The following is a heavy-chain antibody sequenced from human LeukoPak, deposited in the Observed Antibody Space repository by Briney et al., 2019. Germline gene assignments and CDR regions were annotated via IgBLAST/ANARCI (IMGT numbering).Heavy chain of an antibody. V-gene: IGHV5-51*01. D-gene: IGHD2-2*01. CDR1: GYSFTSYW. CDR3: ARLRRHGVVVPAATY. Sequence: GESLKISCKGSGYSFTSYWIGWVRQMPGKGLEWMGIIYPGDSDTRYSPSFQGQVTISADKSISTAYLQWSSLKASDTAMYYCARLRRHGVVVPAATYWGQGTLVTVSS. J-gene: IGHJ4*02. CDR2: IYPGDSDT.